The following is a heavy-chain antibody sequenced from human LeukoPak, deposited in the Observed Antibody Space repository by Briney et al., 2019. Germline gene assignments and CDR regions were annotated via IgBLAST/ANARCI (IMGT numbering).Heavy chain of an antibody. CDR2: ISVSGNT. CDR1: GFTFSNYA. V-gene: IGHV3-23*01. D-gene: IGHD4-17*01. J-gene: IGHJ4*02. CDR3: AKRGDQSHFDY. Sequence: GGSLRLSCAASGFTFSNYAMRWVRQAPGKGLEWVSAISVSGNTYYADSVKGRFTISRDNSRNTLYLQMSSLRAEDTAVYYCAKRGDQSHFDYWGQGTLVTVSS.